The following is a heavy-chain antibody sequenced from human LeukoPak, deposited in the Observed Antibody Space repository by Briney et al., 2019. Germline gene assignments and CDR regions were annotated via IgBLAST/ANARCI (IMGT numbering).Heavy chain of an antibody. CDR1: GLTLNNAW. D-gene: IGHD3-22*01. V-gene: IGHV3-15*01. CDR2: IKSKTDGGTL. CDR3: VTSYYDTSGYIH. Sequence: GGSLRLSCAAPGLTLNNAWMSWVRQAPGEGLEWVGRIKSKTDGGTLDYAAPVKGRFTISRDDSKNTVYLQMNSLKTEDTAVYYCVTSYYDTSGYIHWGQGTLVTVSS. J-gene: IGHJ4*02.